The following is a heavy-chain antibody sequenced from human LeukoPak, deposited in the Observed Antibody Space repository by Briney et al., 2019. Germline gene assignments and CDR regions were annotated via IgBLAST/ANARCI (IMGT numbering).Heavy chain of an antibody. CDR1: GYTFTSYD. D-gene: IGHD1-26*01. CDR2: MNPNSGNT. V-gene: IGHV1-8*01. Sequence: ASVKVSCKASGYTFTSYDINWVRQATGQGLEWMGWMNPNSGNTGYAQKFQGRVTMTRNTSISTAYMELSSLRSEDTAVYYCARDSGSYPALNDWGQGTLVTVSS. J-gene: IGHJ4*02. CDR3: ARDSGSYPALND.